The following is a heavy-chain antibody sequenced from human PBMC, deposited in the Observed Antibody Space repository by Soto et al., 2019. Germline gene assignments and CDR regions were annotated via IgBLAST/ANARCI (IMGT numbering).Heavy chain of an antibody. J-gene: IGHJ4*02. CDR2: INHSGST. V-gene: IGHV4-34*01. Sequence: SETLSLTCAVYGGSFSGYYWSWIRQPPGKGLEWIGEINHSGSTNYNPSLKSRVTISVDTSKNQFSLKLSSVTAADTAVYYCARGYYDYVWGSYRLPGYWGQGTLVTVSS. D-gene: IGHD3-16*02. CDR1: GGSFSGYY. CDR3: ARGYYDYVWGSYRLPGY.